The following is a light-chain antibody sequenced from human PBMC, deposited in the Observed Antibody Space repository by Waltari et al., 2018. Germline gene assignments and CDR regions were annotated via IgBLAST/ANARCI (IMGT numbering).Light chain of an antibody. J-gene: IGKJ2*01. CDR2: AAS. V-gene: IGKV1-39*01. CDR1: QSISSY. CDR3: QQSYSTPYT. Sequence: DIQLTQSPSSLSASVRHSLPITCRASQSISSYLNWYQQKPGKAPKLLIYAASSLQSGVPSRFSGSGSGTDFTLTISSLQPEDFATYYCQQSYSTPYTFGQGTKLEIK.